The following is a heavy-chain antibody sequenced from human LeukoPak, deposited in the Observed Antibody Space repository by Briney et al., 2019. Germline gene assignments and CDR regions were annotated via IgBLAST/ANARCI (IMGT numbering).Heavy chain of an antibody. V-gene: IGHV1-2*02. D-gene: IGHD6-13*01. Sequence: ASVKVSCKASGYTFTGYYMHWVRQAPGQGLEWMGWINPNSGGTNYAQKFQGRVTMTRDTSISTAYMELSRLRSDDTAVYYCARENSWYYYYYYYMDVWGKGTTVTISS. CDR2: INPNSGGT. CDR3: ARENSWYYYYYYYMDV. CDR1: GYTFTGYY. J-gene: IGHJ6*03.